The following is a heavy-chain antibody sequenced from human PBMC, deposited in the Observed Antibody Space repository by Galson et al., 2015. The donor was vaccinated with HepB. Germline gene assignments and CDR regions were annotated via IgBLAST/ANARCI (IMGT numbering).Heavy chain of an antibody. CDR1: GFTFSSYA. J-gene: IGHJ3*02. V-gene: IGHV3-64*01. D-gene: IGHD2-2*01. CDR3: ATRGQLLSPGAFDI. CDR2: ISSNGGST. Sequence: SLRLSCAASGFTFSSYAMHWVRQAPGKGLEYVSAISSNGGSTYYANSVKGRFTISRDNSKNTLYLQMGSLRAEDTAVYYCATRGQLLSPGAFDIWGQGTMVTVSS.